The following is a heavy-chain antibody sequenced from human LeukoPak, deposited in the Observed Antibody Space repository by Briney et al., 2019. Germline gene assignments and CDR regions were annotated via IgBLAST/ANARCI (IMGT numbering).Heavy chain of an antibody. V-gene: IGHV1-46*01. J-gene: IGHJ4*02. CDR1: GYTFTSYC. D-gene: IGHD3-22*01. CDR2: INPSGGST. CDR3: ARESLNYYDSSGYYYSY. Sequence: ASVKVSCKASGYTFTSYCMHWVRQAPGQGLEWMGIINPSGGSTSYAQKFQGRVTMTRDTSTSTVYMELSSLRSEDTAVYYCARESLNYYDSSGYYYSYWGQGTLVTVSS.